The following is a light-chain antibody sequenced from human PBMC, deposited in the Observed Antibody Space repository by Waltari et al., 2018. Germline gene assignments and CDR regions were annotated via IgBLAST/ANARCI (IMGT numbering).Light chain of an antibody. V-gene: IGLV3-25*03. CDR2: KDS. CDR1: ALSNQY. CDR3: QSADSSGTYV. J-gene: IGLJ1*01. Sequence: SYELAQPPSVSVSPGQTARITCSGAALSNQYAYWYQQKPGQAPVVVMYKDSERPSGIPERFSGSSSGTTVTLTISGVQAEDEADYHCQSADSSGTYVFGTGTKVTVL.